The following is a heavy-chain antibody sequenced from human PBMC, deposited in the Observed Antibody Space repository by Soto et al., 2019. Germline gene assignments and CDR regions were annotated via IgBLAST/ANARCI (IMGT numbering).Heavy chain of an antibody. J-gene: IGHJ4*02. V-gene: IGHV1-46*03. Sequence: ASVKVSCKASGYTFTSYYMHWVRQAPGQGLEWMGIINPSGGSTSYAQKFQGRVTMTRDTSTSTVYMELSSLRSEDTAVYYCARDRCAGTGRDCYFDYWGQGTLVTVSS. D-gene: IGHD6-13*01. CDR3: ARDRCAGTGRDCYFDY. CDR2: INPSGGST. CDR1: GYTFTSYY.